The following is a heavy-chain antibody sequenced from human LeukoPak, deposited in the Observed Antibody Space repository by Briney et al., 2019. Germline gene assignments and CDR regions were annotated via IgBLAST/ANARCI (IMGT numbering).Heavy chain of an antibody. Sequence: GGSLRLSCAASGFTFSSYRMNWVRQAPGKGLEWVSSISSSSSYIYYADSLKGRITISRDNVKSSLYLQMNSLRAEDTAVYYCATDGQSSGWYGFDYWGQGTLVTVSS. CDR3: ATDGQSSGWYGFDY. J-gene: IGHJ4*02. CDR1: GFTFSSYR. D-gene: IGHD6-19*01. CDR2: ISSSSSYI. V-gene: IGHV3-21*01.